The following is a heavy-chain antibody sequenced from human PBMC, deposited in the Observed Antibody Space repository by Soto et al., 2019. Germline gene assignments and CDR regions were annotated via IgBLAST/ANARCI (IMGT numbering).Heavy chain of an antibody. CDR1: GGSISSGDYY. J-gene: IGHJ4*02. Sequence: SETLSLTCTVSGGSISSGDYYWSWIRQPPGKGLEWIGYIYYSGSTYYNPPLKSRVTISVDTSKNQFSLELSSVTAADTAVYYCAREDVAAAVPDYWGQGTLVTVSS. CDR2: IYYSGST. V-gene: IGHV4-30-4*01. CDR3: AREDVAAAVPDY. D-gene: IGHD6-13*01.